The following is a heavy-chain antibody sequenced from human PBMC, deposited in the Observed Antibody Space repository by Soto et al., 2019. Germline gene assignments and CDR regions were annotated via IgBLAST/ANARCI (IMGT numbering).Heavy chain of an antibody. CDR3: ARGCSTSCPDYSTDY. CDR1: GGSISSSSYY. D-gene: IGHD2-2*01. V-gene: IGHV4-39*01. J-gene: IGHJ4*02. Sequence: SETLSLTCTVSGGSISSSSYYWGWIRQPPGKGLEWIGSIYYSGGTYYNPSLKSRVTISVDTSKNQFSLKLSSVTAADTAVYYCARGCSTSCPDYSTDYWGQGTLVTLSS. CDR2: IYYSGGT.